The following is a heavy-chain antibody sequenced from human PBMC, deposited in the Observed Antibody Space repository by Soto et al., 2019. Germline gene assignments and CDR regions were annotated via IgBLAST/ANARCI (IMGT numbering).Heavy chain of an antibody. CDR2: IKQDGSEK. CDR3: ARDGLDEAGYSYGYGEYYYGMDV. CDR1: GFTFSSYW. V-gene: IGHV3-7*01. D-gene: IGHD5-18*01. J-gene: IGHJ6*02. Sequence: PGGSLRLSCAASGFTFSSYWMSWVRQAPGKGLEWVANIKQDGSEKYYVDSVKGRFTISRDSAKNSLYLQMNSLRAEDTAVYYCARDGLDEAGYSYGYGEYYYGMDVWGQGTTVTVSS.